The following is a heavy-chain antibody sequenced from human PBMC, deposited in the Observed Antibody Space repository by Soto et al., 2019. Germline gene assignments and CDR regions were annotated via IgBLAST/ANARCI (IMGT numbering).Heavy chain of an antibody. CDR1: GFTFSTYD. V-gene: IGHV3-30-3*01. D-gene: IGHD4-17*01. CDR3: ARYYGDYLFDY. CDR2: ISYDGSNK. Sequence: QVQLVESGGGVVQPGRSLRLSCAASGFTFSTYDMHWVRQAPGKGLEWVAVISYDGSNKYYADSVKGRFTISRDNSNNTLYLQMNSLRAEDTAVYYCARYYGDYLFDYWGQGTLVTVSS. J-gene: IGHJ4*02.